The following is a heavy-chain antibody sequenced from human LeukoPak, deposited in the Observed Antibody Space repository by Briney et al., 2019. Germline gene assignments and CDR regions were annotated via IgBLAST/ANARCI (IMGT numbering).Heavy chain of an antibody. V-gene: IGHV3-23*01. CDR1: GFTFSSYA. Sequence: GGSLRRSCAASGFTFSSYAMSWVRQAPGKGLEWVSGISGSGGSTYYAGSVKGRFTISRDNSKNTLSLQMNSLRAEDTAVYYCTRDQLGSPDCWGQGTLVTVSS. CDR3: TRDQLGSPDC. D-gene: IGHD3-10*01. J-gene: IGHJ4*02. CDR2: ISGSGGST.